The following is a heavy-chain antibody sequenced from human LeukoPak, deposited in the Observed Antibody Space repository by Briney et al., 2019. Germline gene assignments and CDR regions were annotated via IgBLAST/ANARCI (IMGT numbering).Heavy chain of an antibody. J-gene: IGHJ4*02. Sequence: PGGSLRLSCAASGFTFSSYAMSWVRQAPGKGLEWVSSISSSSSYIYYADSVKGRFTISRDNAKNSLYLQMNSLRAEDTAVYYCAKDSDYVSSGYADYWGQGTLVTVSS. CDR3: AKDSDYVSSGYADY. V-gene: IGHV3-21*01. CDR1: GFTFSSYA. CDR2: ISSSSSYI. D-gene: IGHD3-22*01.